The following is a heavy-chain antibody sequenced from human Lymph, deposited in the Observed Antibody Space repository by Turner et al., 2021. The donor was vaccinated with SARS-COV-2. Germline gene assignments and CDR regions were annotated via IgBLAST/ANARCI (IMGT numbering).Heavy chain of an antibody. V-gene: IGHV1-69*10. CDR2: IIPILAIA. CDR3: ARDSPYCSSTSCYDP. Sequence: QVQLVQSGAEVKKPGSSVKVSCKPSGGTFSSYAITCVRQAPGQGLEWMGGIIPILAIANYAQKFQGRVTITADKSTSTAYMELSSLRSEDTAVYYCARDSPYCSSTSCYDPWGQGTLVTVSS. CDR1: GGTFSSYA. J-gene: IGHJ5*02. D-gene: IGHD2-2*01.